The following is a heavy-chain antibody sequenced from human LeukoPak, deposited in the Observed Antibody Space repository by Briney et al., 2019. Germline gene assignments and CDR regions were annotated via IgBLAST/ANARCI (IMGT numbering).Heavy chain of an antibody. V-gene: IGHV3-48*03. CDR3: ARDGTVTAGPFDP. D-gene: IGHD4-17*01. CDR1: GFTFSNYA. Sequence: GGSLRLSCAASGFTFSNYALNWVRQAPGKGLEWVSYVSSSGTTIYCADSMKGRFTISRDNAENSLYLQMNSLRAEDTAVYYCARDGTVTAGPFDPWGGGTLVTVSS. J-gene: IGHJ5*02. CDR2: VSSSGTTI.